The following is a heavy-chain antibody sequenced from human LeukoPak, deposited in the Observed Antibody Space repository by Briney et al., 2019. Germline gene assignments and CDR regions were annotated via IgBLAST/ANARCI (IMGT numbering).Heavy chain of an antibody. Sequence: PSETLSLTCAVYGGSFSGYYWSWIRQPPGKGLEWIGEINHSGSTNYNPSLTSRVTISVDTSKNQFSLTLSSVTAADTAVYYCARGGYNLNYLSSYAFDIWGQGTMVTVSS. CDR1: GGSFSGYY. CDR3: ARGGYNLNYLSSYAFDI. CDR2: INHSGST. J-gene: IGHJ3*02. D-gene: IGHD1-7*01. V-gene: IGHV4-34*01.